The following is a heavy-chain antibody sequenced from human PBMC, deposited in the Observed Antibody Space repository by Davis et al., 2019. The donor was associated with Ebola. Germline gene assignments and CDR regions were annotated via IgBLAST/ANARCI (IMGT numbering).Heavy chain of an antibody. CDR2: IYYSGTT. CDR3: ARGGYAGIY. CDR1: GGSISGGGYY. J-gene: IGHJ4*02. Sequence: MPSETLSLTCTVSGGSISGGGYYWSWIRQHPGKGLEWIGYIYYSGTTYYNPSLKSRVTISVDTSKNQFSLKLSSVTAADTAVYYCARGGYAGIYWGQGTLVTVSS. D-gene: IGHD2-2*01. V-gene: IGHV4-31*03.